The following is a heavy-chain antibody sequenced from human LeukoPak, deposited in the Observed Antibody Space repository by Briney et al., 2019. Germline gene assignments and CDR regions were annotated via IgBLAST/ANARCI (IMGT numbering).Heavy chain of an antibody. CDR3: ARDAPVFYGSREAAY. CDR1: GYTFTSYG. CDR2: ISAYNGNT. D-gene: IGHD3-10*01. V-gene: IGHV1-18*01. Sequence: ASVKVSCKASGYTFTSYGISWVRQAPGQGLEWMGWISAYNGNTNYAQKLQGRVTMTTDTYPSTAYMELRSLRSDDTAVYYCARDAPVFYGSREAAYWGQGTLVTVSS. J-gene: IGHJ4*02.